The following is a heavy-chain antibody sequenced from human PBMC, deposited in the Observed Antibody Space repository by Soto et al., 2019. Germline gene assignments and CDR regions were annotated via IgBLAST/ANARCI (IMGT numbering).Heavy chain of an antibody. V-gene: IGHV2-5*01. CDR2: IYWNDDK. Sequence: QITLKESGPTLVKPTQTLTLTCTFSGFSLSASGVGVGWIRQPPGAALEWLAVIYWNDDKRYSPSLKSRLTITKDTSKNQVVLTMTNMDPVDTATYYCTHADSYGYLDDWGQGTLVTVSS. CDR1: GFSLSASGVG. CDR3: THADSYGYLDD. J-gene: IGHJ4*02. D-gene: IGHD5-18*01.